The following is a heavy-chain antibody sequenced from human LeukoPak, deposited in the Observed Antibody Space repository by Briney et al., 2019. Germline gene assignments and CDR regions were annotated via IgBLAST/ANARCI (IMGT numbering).Heavy chain of an antibody. CDR3: AREGYSGSAGSDFDY. CDR1: GGSISSYY. J-gene: IGHJ4*02. Sequence: SETLSLTCTVPGGSISSYYWSWIRQPPGKGLEWIGYIYYSGSTNYNPSLKSRVTISVDTSKNQFSLKLSSVTAADTAVYYCAREGYSGSAGSDFDYWGQGTLVTVSS. CDR2: IYYSGST. D-gene: IGHD1-26*01. V-gene: IGHV4-59*01.